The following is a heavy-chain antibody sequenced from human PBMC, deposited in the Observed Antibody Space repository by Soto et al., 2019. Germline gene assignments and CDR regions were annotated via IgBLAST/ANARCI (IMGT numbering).Heavy chain of an antibody. CDR3: TTDGAHQDGLGNWYEGAY. Sequence: EVQLVESGGGLVMPGGSLRLSCAASGFTFTAAWIHWVRQAPGKGLEWVGRIKTKTDGGAADYAAPVKGRFTISRDDSQNTLYLQMNSLKTEDTAVYYCTTDGAHQDGLGNWYEGAYWGQGSLVTVSS. CDR2: IKTKTDGGAA. V-gene: IGHV3-15*07. J-gene: IGHJ4*02. D-gene: IGHD6-13*01. CDR1: GFTFTAAW.